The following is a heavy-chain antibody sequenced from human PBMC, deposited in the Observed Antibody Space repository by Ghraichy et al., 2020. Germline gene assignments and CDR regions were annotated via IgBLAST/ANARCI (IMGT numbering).Heavy chain of an antibody. D-gene: IGHD2-2*01. V-gene: IGHV3-13*01. CDR1: GFSFGDYD. Sequence: GGSLRLSCVVSGFSFGDYDMHWVRQVTGRGLEWVSSIGTLGDTYYPGSVVGRFTISRENATDSFYLQMNSLRAGDTAVYYCARGLQGYCNYTSCPFDRWGQGTLVTVS. CDR2: IGTLGDT. J-gene: IGHJ4*02. CDR3: ARGLQGYCNYTSCPFDR.